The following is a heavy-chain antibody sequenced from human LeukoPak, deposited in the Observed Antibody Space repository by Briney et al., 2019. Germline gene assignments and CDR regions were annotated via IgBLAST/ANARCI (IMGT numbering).Heavy chain of an antibody. D-gene: IGHD5-12*01. CDR1: GXTFXSYA. Sequence: GGSLRLSCAASGXTFXSYAXXWXRXAXGXGLEWVAVISSDGSTKYYADSVKGRFTISRDNSKNTLYLQMNSLKAEDTAVYYCARDYSGVDYWGQGTLVTVSS. V-gene: IGHV3-30-3*01. CDR3: ARDYSGVDY. CDR2: ISSDGSTK. J-gene: IGHJ4*02.